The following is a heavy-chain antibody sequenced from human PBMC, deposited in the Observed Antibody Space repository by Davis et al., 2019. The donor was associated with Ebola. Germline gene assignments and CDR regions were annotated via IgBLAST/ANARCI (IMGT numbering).Heavy chain of an antibody. Sequence: GESLKISCGASGFTFSIYWMHWVRQAPGKGLVWVSRISPDGSRTGYADSVKGRFTVSRDNAENTLYLQMNSLSAEDTAVYYCTRDFDAGSRVWGRGTLATVSS. CDR2: ISPDGSRT. V-gene: IGHV3-74*01. CDR3: TRDFDAGSRV. CDR1: GFTFSIYW. J-gene: IGHJ2*01. D-gene: IGHD5-12*01.